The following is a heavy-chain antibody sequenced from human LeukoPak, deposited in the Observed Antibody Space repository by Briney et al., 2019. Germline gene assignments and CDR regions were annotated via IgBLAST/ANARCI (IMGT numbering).Heavy chain of an antibody. J-gene: IGHJ4*02. CDR2: ISGDSTYT. CDR1: GFTFSSYA. CDR3: XXFSXXSVXLGRPPNPFDY. Sequence: GSLXXXCAASGFTFSSYAMSWVRQAPGRGLEWVSSISGDSTYTFYADSVQGRFAISRDNSKKTLYLQMNRLRAEDTAVYYXXXFSXXSVXLGRPPNPFDYWGQGTLVTVSS. V-gene: IGHV3-23*01. D-gene: IGHD3-10*01.